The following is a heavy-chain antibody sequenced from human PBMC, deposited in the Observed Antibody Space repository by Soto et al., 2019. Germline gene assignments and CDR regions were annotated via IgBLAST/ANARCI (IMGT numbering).Heavy chain of an antibody. V-gene: IGHV4-39*01. J-gene: IGHJ4*02. CDR1: GGSTSSSSFY. Sequence: PSETLSLTCTVPGGSTSSSSFYWGWIRQPTGKGLEWIGTVYYRGSTYYNPSLTSRSTVAVDTSKSQFSLKLSSVTAADTAVYYCARQSTIFGVRAYFDYWGQGILVTVSS. CDR2: VYYRGST. CDR3: ARQSTIFGVRAYFDY. D-gene: IGHD3-3*01.